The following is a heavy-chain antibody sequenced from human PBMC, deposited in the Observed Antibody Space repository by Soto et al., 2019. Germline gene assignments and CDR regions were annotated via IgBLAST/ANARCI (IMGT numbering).Heavy chain of an antibody. CDR3: AARSPAFDY. CDR1: GYTFTSYG. CDR2: ITTDKGKT. Sequence: QVQLVQSGPEVKKPGASVKVSCKTSGYTFTSYGISWVRQTPGQGLEWMGWITTDKGKTTYAQKFQGRVTMTTDTSTSTSYMEMRSLRSDDTSVYYCAARSPAFDYWCQGTLVTVSS. V-gene: IGHV1-18*01. J-gene: IGHJ4*02.